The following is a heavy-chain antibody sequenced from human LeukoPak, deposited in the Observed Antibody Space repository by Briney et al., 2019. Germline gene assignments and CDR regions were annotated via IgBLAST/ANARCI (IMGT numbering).Heavy chain of an antibody. CDR2: IYYSGST. V-gene: IGHV4-39*01. D-gene: IGHD3-10*01. CDR1: GGSISSSSYY. Sequence: SETLSLTCTVSGGSISSSSYYWGWIRQPPGKGLEWIGSIYYSGSTYYNPSLKSRVTISVDTSKNQFSLKLSSVTAADTAVYYCARLQFTMVRGVIITAFDYWGQGTLVTVSS. CDR3: ARLQFTMVRGVIITAFDY. J-gene: IGHJ4*02.